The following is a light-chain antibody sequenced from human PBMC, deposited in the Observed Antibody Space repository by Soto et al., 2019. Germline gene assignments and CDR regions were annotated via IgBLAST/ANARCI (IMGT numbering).Light chain of an antibody. V-gene: IGKV2-28*01. CDR1: QSLLHSNGYNY. Sequence: DIVMTQSPLSLPVTPGEPASISCRSSQSLLHSNGYNYLDWYLQKPGQSPQLLIYLGSNRASGVLDRFSGSGAGTDFTLKISRAEAEDVGVYYGMQALQTAGFTFGPGTKVDIK. J-gene: IGKJ3*01. CDR2: LGS. CDR3: MQALQTAGFT.